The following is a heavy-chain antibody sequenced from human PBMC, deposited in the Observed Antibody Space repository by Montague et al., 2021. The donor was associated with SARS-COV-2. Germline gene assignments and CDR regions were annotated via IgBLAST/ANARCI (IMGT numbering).Heavy chain of an antibody. CDR1: GFTFSSYG. D-gene: IGHD5-18*01. Sequence: SRSLSLSASGFTFSSYGMHWVRQAPGKGLEWVAVIWYDGSNKYYADSVKGRFTISRDNSKNTLYLQMNSLRAEDTAVYYCARDLLVGGYSYGIDYWSQGTLVTVSS. V-gene: IGHV3-33*01. CDR2: IWYDGSNK. J-gene: IGHJ4*02. CDR3: ARDLLVGGYSYGIDY.